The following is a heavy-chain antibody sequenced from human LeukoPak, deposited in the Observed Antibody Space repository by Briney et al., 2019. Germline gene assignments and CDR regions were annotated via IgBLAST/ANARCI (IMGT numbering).Heavy chain of an antibody. CDR3: ARHQEAPANLEWLPYYYYYYYMDV. D-gene: IGHD3-3*01. V-gene: IGHV1-18*04. CDR1: GYTFTGYY. CDR2: ISAYNGNT. J-gene: IGHJ6*03. Sequence: EASVKVSCKASGYTFTGYYMHWVRQAPGQGLEWMGWISAYNGNTNYAQKLQGRVTMTTDTSTSTAYMELSSLRSEDTAVYYCARHQEAPANLEWLPYYYYYYYMDVWGKGTTVTVSS.